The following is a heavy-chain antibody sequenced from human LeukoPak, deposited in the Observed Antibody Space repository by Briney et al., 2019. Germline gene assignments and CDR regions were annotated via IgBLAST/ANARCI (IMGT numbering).Heavy chain of an antibody. Sequence: SETLSLTCTVSGGSISSYYWSWIRQPPGKGLEWIGYIYYSGSTNYNPSFKSRVTISVDTSKNQFSLKLSSVTAADTAVYYCARYISGTSQVFDYWGQGALVTVSS. D-gene: IGHD1-20*01. CDR2: IYYSGST. J-gene: IGHJ4*02. CDR1: GGSISSYY. CDR3: ARYISGTSQVFDY. V-gene: IGHV4-59*01.